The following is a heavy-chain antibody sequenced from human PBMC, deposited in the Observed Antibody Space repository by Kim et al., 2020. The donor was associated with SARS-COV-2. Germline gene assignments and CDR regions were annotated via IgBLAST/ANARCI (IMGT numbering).Heavy chain of an antibody. CDR3: AKSGYDFGY. D-gene: IGHD5-12*01. J-gene: IGHJ4*02. CDR2: GST. Sequence: GSTYYADSVKGRFTISRDNSKNTLYLQMNSLRAEDTAVYYCAKSGYDFGYWGQGTLVTVSS. V-gene: IGHV3-23*01.